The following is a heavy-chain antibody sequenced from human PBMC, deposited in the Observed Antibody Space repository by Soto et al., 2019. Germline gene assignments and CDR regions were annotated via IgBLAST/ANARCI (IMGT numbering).Heavy chain of an antibody. CDR1: GYTFTGYY. J-gene: IGHJ5*02. CDR3: ARSPREWPSNNFFDP. V-gene: IGHV1-2*02. Sequence: ASVKVSCKASGYTFTGYYMHWVRQAPGQGLEWMGWINPNSGGTNYAQKFQGRVTMTRDTSISTAYMELSRLRSDDTAVYYCARSPREWPSNNFFDPWGQGTLVTVSS. D-gene: IGHD3-3*01. CDR2: INPNSGGT.